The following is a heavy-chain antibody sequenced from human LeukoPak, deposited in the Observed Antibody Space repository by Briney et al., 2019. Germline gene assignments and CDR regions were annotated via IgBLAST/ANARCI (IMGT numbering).Heavy chain of an antibody. D-gene: IGHD1-26*01. CDR1: GYSFTTYW. J-gene: IGHJ4*02. V-gene: IGHV5-51*01. Sequence: GESLKISCKGSGYSFTTYWIGWVRKMPGKGLEWMGIIYPGDSDTRYSPSFQGQVTISADKSISTAYLQWSSLKASDTAIYYCARGSIVGATRNYFDYWGQGTLVTVSS. CDR2: IYPGDSDT. CDR3: ARGSIVGATRNYFDY.